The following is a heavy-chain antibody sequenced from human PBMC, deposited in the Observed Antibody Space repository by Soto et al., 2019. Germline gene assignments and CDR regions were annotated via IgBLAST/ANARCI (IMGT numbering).Heavy chain of an antibody. Sequence: PSETLSLTCTVSGGSIIRSSYYWGWIRQPPGKGLEWIGSIYYSGSTYYNPSLKSRVTISVDTSKNQFSLKLSSVTAADTAVYYCARPFSGGAPQSPVNWGQGTLVTVSS. J-gene: IGHJ4*02. D-gene: IGHD3-16*01. V-gene: IGHV4-39*01. CDR1: GGSIIRSSYY. CDR3: ARPFSGGAPQSPVN. CDR2: IYYSGST.